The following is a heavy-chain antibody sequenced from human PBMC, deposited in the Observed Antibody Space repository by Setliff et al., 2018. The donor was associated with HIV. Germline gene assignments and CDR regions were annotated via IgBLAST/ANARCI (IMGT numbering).Heavy chain of an antibody. D-gene: IGHD2-21*01. CDR1: GGTFSSYS. CDR2: IIPLFGSA. J-gene: IGHJ4*02. Sequence: SVKVSCKTSGGTFSSYSITWVRQAPGQGLEWMGGIIPLFGSADYAQRFQGRVTITADESTSTAYMELTSLRSEDTAMYYCAVVNKVTDFEYWGQGTLVTV. CDR3: AVVNKVTDFEY. V-gene: IGHV1-69*13.